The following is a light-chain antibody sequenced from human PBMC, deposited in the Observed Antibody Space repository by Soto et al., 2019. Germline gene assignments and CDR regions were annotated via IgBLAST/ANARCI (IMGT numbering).Light chain of an antibody. V-gene: IGLV2-14*01. CDR1: SGDVGGYKF. CDR3: SSYTNINTRACV. CDR2: EVT. J-gene: IGLJ1*01. Sequence: QSALTQPASVSGSPGQSITIYCTGTSGDVGGYKFVSWYQQHPGKAPKLIIYEVTDRPSGVSNRFSGSKSGNTASLTISGLQAEDEAEYYCSSYTNINTRACVFGTGTKLTVL.